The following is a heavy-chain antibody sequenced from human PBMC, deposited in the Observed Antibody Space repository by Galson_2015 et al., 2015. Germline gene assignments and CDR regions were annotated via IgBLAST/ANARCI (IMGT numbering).Heavy chain of an antibody. CDR3: ARDGPRYCSGGSCYNWFDP. CDR2: VWYDGSNK. J-gene: IGHJ5*02. D-gene: IGHD2-15*01. Sequence: SLRLSCAASGFTFSSYGMHWVRQAPGKGLEWVAVVWYDGSNKYYADSVKGRFTISRDNSKNTLHLQMNSLRAEDTAVYYCARDGPRYCSGGSCYNWFDPWGQGTLVTVSS. CDR1: GFTFSSYG. V-gene: IGHV3-33*01.